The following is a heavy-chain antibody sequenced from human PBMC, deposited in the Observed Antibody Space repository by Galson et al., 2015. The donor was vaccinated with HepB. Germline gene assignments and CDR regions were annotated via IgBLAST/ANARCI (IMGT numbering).Heavy chain of an antibody. CDR2: IDSSGRT. Sequence: SLRLSCAASGFIVSTNYMCWVRQAPGKGLEWVSVIDSSGRTYYADSVKGRLTISRDNSKNTLYLLMNSLRGADTAVYYCARAGGFGNEYYMDVWGKGTTVTVSS. D-gene: IGHD3-10*01. V-gene: IGHV3-53*01. CDR1: GFIVSTNY. CDR3: ARAGGFGNEYYMDV. J-gene: IGHJ6*03.